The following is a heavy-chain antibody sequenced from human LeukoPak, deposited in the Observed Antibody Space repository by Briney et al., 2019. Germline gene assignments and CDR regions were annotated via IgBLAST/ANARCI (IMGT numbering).Heavy chain of an antibody. CDR2: ISGSGGST. V-gene: IGHV3-23*01. CDR3: AKVRIAVAPKSSVYDY. Sequence: PGGSLRLSCAASGFTFSSYAMSWVRQAPGKGLEWVSAISGSGGSTYYADSVKGRFTISRDNSKNTLYLQMNSLRAEDTAVYYCAKVRIAVAPKSSVYDYWGQGTLVTVSS. D-gene: IGHD6-19*01. J-gene: IGHJ4*02. CDR1: GFTFSSYA.